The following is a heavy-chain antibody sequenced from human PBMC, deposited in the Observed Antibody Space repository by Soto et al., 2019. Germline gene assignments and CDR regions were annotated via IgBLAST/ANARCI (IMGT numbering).Heavy chain of an antibody. CDR1: GYTFTHYG. Sequence: QVQLLQSGAEVKKPGASVKVSCKASGYTFTHYGITWLRQAPGQGPEWMGWISAYNGNRDYAKNLQDRVTMTSNPSTSTACLELRSLRSADTAVYYCARPQTDILTDSYTNFFDSWGQGTLVTVSS. J-gene: IGHJ5*01. CDR2: ISAYNGNR. V-gene: IGHV1-18*01. CDR3: ARPQTDILTDSYTNFFDS. D-gene: IGHD3-9*01.